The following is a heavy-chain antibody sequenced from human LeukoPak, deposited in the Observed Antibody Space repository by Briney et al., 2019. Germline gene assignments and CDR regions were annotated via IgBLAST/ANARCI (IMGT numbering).Heavy chain of an antibody. D-gene: IGHD2-2*01. Sequence: SETLSLTCAVYGGSFSGYYWSWIRQPPGKGLEWIGEINHSGSTNYNPSLKSRVTISVDTSKNQFSLKLSSVTAADTAAYYCARSRQGYCSSTSCFGGWFDPWGQGTLVTVSS. CDR3: ARSRQGYCSSTSCFGGWFDP. CDR2: INHSGST. CDR1: GGSFSGYY. V-gene: IGHV4-34*01. J-gene: IGHJ5*02.